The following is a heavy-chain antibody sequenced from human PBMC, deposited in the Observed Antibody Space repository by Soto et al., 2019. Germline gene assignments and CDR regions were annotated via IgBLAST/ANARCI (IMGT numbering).Heavy chain of an antibody. CDR2: IDPSDSYT. J-gene: IGHJ6*02. Sequence: PGESLKISCKGSGYSFTSYWISWVRQMPGKGLEWMGRIDPSDSYTNYSPSFQGHVTISADKSISTAYLQWSSLKASDTAMYYCVRLSTASSDYDILTGYPASYDYYGMDVWGQGTTVPVSS. D-gene: IGHD3-9*01. CDR1: GYSFTSYW. CDR3: VRLSTASSDYDILTGYPASYDYYGMDV. V-gene: IGHV5-10-1*01.